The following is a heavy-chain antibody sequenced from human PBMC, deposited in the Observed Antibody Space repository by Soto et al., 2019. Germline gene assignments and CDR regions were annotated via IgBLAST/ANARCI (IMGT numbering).Heavy chain of an antibody. CDR1: GFTFSSYG. Sequence: GGSLRLSCAASGFTFSSYGMHWVRQAPGKGLEWVAVISYDGSNKYYADSVKGRFTISRDISKNTLYLQMNSLRAEDTAVYYCARDPAYCGGDCYSDAFDIWGQGTMVTVSS. D-gene: IGHD2-21*02. CDR3: ARDPAYCGGDCYSDAFDI. J-gene: IGHJ3*02. V-gene: IGHV3-30*03. CDR2: ISYDGSNK.